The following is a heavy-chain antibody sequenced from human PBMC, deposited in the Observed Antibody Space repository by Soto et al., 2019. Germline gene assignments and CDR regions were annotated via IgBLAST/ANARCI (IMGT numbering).Heavy chain of an antibody. CDR3: ARGRITMVRGVIITPPYYYGMDV. J-gene: IGHJ6*02. Sequence: QVQLQESGPGLVKPSQTLSLTCTVSGGSISSGDYYWSWIRQPPGKGLEWIGYIYYSGSTYYNPSIKGRVTISVDTSKNQFSLKLSSVTAADTAVYYCARGRITMVRGVIITPPYYYGMDVWGQGTTVTVSS. V-gene: IGHV4-30-4*01. CDR2: IYYSGST. D-gene: IGHD3-10*01. CDR1: GGSISSGDYY.